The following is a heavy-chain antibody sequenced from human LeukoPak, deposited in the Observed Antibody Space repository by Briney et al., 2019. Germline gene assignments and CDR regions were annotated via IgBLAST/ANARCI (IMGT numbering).Heavy chain of an antibody. Sequence: TGGSLRLSCAASGFTFSTYTMNWVRQAPGKGLEWGSSISSSSSYIYYADSLKGRFTISRDNAKNTLYLQTNSLRGEDTALYYCAGWGDRRGGAFDIWGQGTMVTVSS. J-gene: IGHJ3*02. CDR1: GFTFSTYT. D-gene: IGHD3-16*01. V-gene: IGHV3-21*01. CDR2: ISSSSSYI. CDR3: AGWGDRRGGAFDI.